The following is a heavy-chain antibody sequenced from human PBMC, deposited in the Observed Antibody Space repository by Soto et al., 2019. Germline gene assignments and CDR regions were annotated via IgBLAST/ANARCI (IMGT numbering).Heavy chain of an antibody. CDR1: GASITSGGYY. J-gene: IGHJ4*02. D-gene: IGHD3-22*01. Sequence: SETLSLTCTVSGASITSGGYYWSWIRQHPGKGLEWIGYIYYSGSTYYNPSLQSRVTISVDTSKNQFSLKLTSVTAADTAVYYCARVPIYYDSSGYSYWGQGTLVTVSS. CDR3: ARVPIYYDSSGYSY. CDR2: IYYSGST. V-gene: IGHV4-31*03.